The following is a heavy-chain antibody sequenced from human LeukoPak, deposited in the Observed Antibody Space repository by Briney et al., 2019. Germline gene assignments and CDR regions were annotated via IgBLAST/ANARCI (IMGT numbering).Heavy chain of an antibody. J-gene: IGHJ4*02. Sequence: GGSLRLSCAVSGFTFSSYAMNWVRQAPGKGLQWVSGISASGGSTYNADSVKGRFTVSRDNSKNTLFLQMNNLRDDNTAVYYCTRSGSGSNFLDYWGQGTLVSVSS. CDR3: TRSGSGSNFLDY. CDR2: ISASGGST. V-gene: IGHV3-23*01. D-gene: IGHD3-10*01. CDR1: GFTFSSYA.